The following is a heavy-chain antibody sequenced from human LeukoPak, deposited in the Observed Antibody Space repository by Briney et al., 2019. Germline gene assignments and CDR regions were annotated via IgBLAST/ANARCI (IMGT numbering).Heavy chain of an antibody. V-gene: IGHV3-23*01. CDR1: GFTFSSYA. D-gene: IGHD3-22*01. Sequence: GGSLRLSRAASGFTFSSYAMSWVRQAPGKGLEWVSAISGSGGSTYYADSVKGRFTISRDNSKNTLYLQMNSLRAEDTAVYYCAKLTARLYYYDPFDYWGQGTLVTVSS. CDR2: ISGSGGST. J-gene: IGHJ4*02. CDR3: AKLTARLYYYDPFDY.